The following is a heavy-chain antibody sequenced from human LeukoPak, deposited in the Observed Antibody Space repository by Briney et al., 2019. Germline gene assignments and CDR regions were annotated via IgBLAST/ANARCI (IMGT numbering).Heavy chain of an antibody. CDR3: ARHSLGIPFDY. CDR1: GGSFSGYY. D-gene: IGHD7-27*01. Sequence: PSETLSLTCAVYGGSFSGYYWSWIRQPPGEGLEWIGEINHSGSTNYNPSLKSRVTISVDTSKNQFSLKLSSVTAADTAVYYCARHSLGIPFDYWGQGTLVTVSS. V-gene: IGHV4-34*01. J-gene: IGHJ4*02. CDR2: INHSGST.